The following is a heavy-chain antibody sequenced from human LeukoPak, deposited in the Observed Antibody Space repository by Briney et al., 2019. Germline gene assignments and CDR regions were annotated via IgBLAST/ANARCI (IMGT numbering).Heavy chain of an antibody. CDR3: ARDGYSSPYDY. D-gene: IGHD6-13*01. CDR1: GFTFSSYE. Sequence: PGGSLRLSCAASGFTFSSYEMNWVRQAPGKGLEWVSYISSSGSTIYYADSVKGRFTISRDNAKNSLYLQMNSLRAEDTAVYYCARDGYSSPYDYWGRGTLVTVSS. V-gene: IGHV3-48*03. CDR2: ISSSGSTI. J-gene: IGHJ4*02.